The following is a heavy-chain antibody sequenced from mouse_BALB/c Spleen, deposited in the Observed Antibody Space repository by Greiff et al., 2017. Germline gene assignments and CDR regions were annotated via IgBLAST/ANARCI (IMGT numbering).Heavy chain of an antibody. V-gene: IGHV1-31*01. J-gene: IGHJ4*01. CDR1: GYSFTGYY. CDR2: INPYNGAT. CDR3: ARSDPYYAMDY. Sequence: EVQLQQSGPELVQPGASVKISCKASGYSFTGYYMHWVKQSHVKSLEWIGRINPYNGATSYNQNFKDKASLTVDKSSSTAYMELHSLTSEDSAVYYCARSDPYYAMDYWGQGTSVTVSS.